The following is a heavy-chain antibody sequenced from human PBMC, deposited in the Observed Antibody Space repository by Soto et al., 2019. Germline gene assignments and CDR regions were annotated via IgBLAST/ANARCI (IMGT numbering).Heavy chain of an antibody. Sequence: EVQLVETGGGLIQPGGSLRLSCAASGFTVSNTYMTWVRQPPGKGLECVSVIYTAGGTNYADSVKGRLIISRDNSKNTLYLQMNSLRAEDTAVYYCARALPVAKGGFDPWGQGTLVTVSS. CDR3: ARALPVAKGGFDP. CDR2: IYTAGGT. J-gene: IGHJ5*02. D-gene: IGHD2-2*01. CDR1: GFTVSNTY. V-gene: IGHV3-53*02.